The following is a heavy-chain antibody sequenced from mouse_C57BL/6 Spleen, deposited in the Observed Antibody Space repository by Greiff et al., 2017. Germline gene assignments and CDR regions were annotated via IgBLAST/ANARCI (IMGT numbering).Heavy chain of an antibody. D-gene: IGHD2-4*01. Sequence: VKLMESGPGLVAPSPSLSITCTVSGFSLTSYGVHWVRQPPGKGLEWLVVIWSDGSTTYNSALNSRLSISKDNSKSQVFLKMNSRQTDDTAMYYCARHEGLRIFAYWGQGTLVTVSA. CDR3: ARHEGLRIFAY. J-gene: IGHJ3*01. CDR2: IWSDGST. CDR1: GFSLTSYG. V-gene: IGHV2-6-1*01.